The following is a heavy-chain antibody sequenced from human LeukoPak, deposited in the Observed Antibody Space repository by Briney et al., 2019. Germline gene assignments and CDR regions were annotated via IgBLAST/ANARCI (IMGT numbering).Heavy chain of an antibody. CDR2: IKQDGSEK. Sequence: GGSLRLSCAASGFTFRTYWMSWVRQAPGKGLEWVANIKQDGSEKYYVDSVKGRFTISRDNAKTSLFLQMNSLSAEDTALYYCARDRGTYYYDTTSHYDAFDIWGQGTMVTVSS. CDR3: ARDRGTYYYDTTSHYDAFDI. D-gene: IGHD3-22*01. V-gene: IGHV3-7*01. J-gene: IGHJ3*02. CDR1: GFTFRTYW.